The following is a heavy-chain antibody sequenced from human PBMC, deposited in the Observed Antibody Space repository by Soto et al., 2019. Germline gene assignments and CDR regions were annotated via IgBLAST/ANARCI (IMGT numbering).Heavy chain of an antibody. D-gene: IGHD3-22*01. CDR3: AGLYPYESSGYHLID. J-gene: IGHJ4*02. CDR2: IYYLGNT. Sequence: SETLSLTCTVSGGSISSSSSYWGWIRQPPGKGLEWVGSIYYLGNTYYNPSLGSRVTISVDTSKNQFSLKLRSVTAADTAVFYCAGLYPYESSGYHLIDWGQGALVPVSS. V-gene: IGHV4-39*01. CDR1: GGSISSSSSY.